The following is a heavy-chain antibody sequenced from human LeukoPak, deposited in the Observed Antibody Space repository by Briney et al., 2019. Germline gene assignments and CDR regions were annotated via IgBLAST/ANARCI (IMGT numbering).Heavy chain of an antibody. V-gene: IGHV3-9*03. CDR2: ISWNSGSI. Sequence: PGGSLRLSCAASGFTFDDYAMYLVRQAPGKGLEWVSGISWNSGSIGYADSVKGRFTISRDNAKNSLYLQMNSLRAEDMALYYCAKGYSSSWYFWYFDLWGRGTLVTVSS. D-gene: IGHD6-13*01. CDR1: GFTFDDYA. CDR3: AKGYSSSWYFWYFDL. J-gene: IGHJ2*01.